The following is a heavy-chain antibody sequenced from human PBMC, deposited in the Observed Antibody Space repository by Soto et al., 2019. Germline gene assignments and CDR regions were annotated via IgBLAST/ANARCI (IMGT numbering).Heavy chain of an antibody. J-gene: IGHJ4*02. V-gene: IGHV3-23*01. CDR2: ISGSGGST. CDR1: GFTFSSYA. D-gene: IGHD7-27*01. CDR3: AKRTYGKRNGEDY. Sequence: EVQLLESGGGLVQPGGSLRLSCAASGFTFSSYAMSWVRQAPGKGLEWVSAISGSGGSTYYADSVKGRFTISRDNAKNTLYMQMNSLRVEDTAVYYCAKRTYGKRNGEDYWGQGTLVTVSS.